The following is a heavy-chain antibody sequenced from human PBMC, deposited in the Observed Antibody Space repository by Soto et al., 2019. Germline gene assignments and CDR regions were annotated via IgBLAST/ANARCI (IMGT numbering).Heavy chain of an antibody. CDR3: ARHSPVTNRVAFPFDP. J-gene: IGHJ5*02. Sequence: QLQLQESGPGLVKPSETLSLTCTVSGGSISSNSYYWGWIRQPPGKGLEWIGSIYYSGSTYYNPSLKSRVTISVDTSKNQFSLKASSVTAADTAVYYCARHSPVTNRVAFPFDPWGQGTLVTVSS. CDR2: IYYSGST. D-gene: IGHD3-3*02. V-gene: IGHV4-39*01. CDR1: GGSISSNSYY.